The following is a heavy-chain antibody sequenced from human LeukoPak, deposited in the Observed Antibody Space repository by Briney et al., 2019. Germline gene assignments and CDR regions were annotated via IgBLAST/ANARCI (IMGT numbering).Heavy chain of an antibody. J-gene: IGHJ3*02. CDR1: GFTFSSYS. D-gene: IGHD3-22*01. CDR3: ARDLWAYYDPAGNAFDI. Sequence: GGSLRLSCAASGFTFSSYSMNWVRQAPGKWLEWVSSIISSSSYIYYADSVKGRFTISRDNAKNSLYLQMNSLRAEDTAVYYCARDLWAYYDPAGNAFDIWGQGTMVTVSS. CDR2: IISSSSYI. V-gene: IGHV3-21*01.